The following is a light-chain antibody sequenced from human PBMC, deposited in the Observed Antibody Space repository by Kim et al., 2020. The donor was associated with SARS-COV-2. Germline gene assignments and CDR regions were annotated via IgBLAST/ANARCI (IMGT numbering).Light chain of an antibody. Sequence: EGESIAIPCLASQTVSRYLNWYQQKPGKAPNLLISAASTLQSGVPSRFSGGGSGTEFTLTINSLQPEDSATYYGQQSHSIPYTFGQGTKLEI. CDR2: AAS. V-gene: IGKV1-39*01. J-gene: IGKJ2*01. CDR3: QQSHSIPYT. CDR1: QTVSRY.